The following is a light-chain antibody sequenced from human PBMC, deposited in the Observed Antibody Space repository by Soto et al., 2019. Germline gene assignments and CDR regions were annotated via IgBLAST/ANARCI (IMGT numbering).Light chain of an antibody. CDR1: QSISSW. CDR2: KAS. CDR3: QQYNSHST. J-gene: IGKJ2*01. V-gene: IGKV1-5*03. Sequence: DLQMTQSPSTLSASVGDRVTITCRASQSISSWLAWYQQKPGKAPKLLIYKASSLESGVPSRFSGSGSGTEFTLTISSLQPDDFATYYCQQYNSHSTFGQGTKLEIK.